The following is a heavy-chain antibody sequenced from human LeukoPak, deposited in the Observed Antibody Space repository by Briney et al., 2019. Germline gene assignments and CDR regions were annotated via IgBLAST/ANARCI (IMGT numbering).Heavy chain of an antibody. Sequence: GGSLRLSCSASGFTFSRYPMHWIRQAPGKGLEYVSAISGNGGSTYYADSVKGRFTISRDNSKNTLYLQMSSLRTEDTAIYYCVKAQYDFWSGLDYWGQGTLVTVSS. V-gene: IGHV3-64D*09. CDR2: ISGNGGST. J-gene: IGHJ4*02. CDR1: GFTFSRYP. CDR3: VKAQYDFWSGLDY. D-gene: IGHD3-3*01.